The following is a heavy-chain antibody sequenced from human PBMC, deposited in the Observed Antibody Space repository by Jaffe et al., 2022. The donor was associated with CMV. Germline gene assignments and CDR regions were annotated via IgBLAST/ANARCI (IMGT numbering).Heavy chain of an antibody. Sequence: EVQLVESGGGLVKPGGSLRLSCAASGFTFSSYSMNWVRQAPGKGLEWVSSISSSSSYIYYADSVKGRFTISRDNAKNSLYLQMNSLRAEDTAVYYCARVSGYDPTDPHFDFDYWGQGTLVTVSS. J-gene: IGHJ4*02. CDR3: ARVSGYDPTDPHFDFDY. D-gene: IGHD5-12*01. V-gene: IGHV3-21*01. CDR1: GFTFSSYS. CDR2: ISSSSSYI.